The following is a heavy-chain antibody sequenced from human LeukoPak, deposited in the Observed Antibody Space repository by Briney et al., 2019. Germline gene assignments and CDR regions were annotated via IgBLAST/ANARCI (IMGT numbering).Heavy chain of an antibody. V-gene: IGHV4-38-2*02. CDR2: IYHSGST. CDR3: ARRHPKNWFDP. J-gene: IGHJ5*02. CDR1: GYSISSGYY. Sequence: SETLSLTCTVSGYSISSGYYWDWIRQPPGKGLECIGTIYHSGSTYYNPSLKSRVTISVDTSKNQFSLKLSSVTAADTAVYYCARRHPKNWFDPWGQGTLVTVSS.